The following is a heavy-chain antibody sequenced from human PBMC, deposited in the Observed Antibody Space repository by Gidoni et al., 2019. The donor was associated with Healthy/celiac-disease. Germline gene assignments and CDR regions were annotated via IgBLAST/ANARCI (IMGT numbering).Heavy chain of an antibody. J-gene: IGHJ6*02. Sequence: EVQLVESGGGLVQPGGSLRLSCAASGFTFSSYSMNWVRQAPGKGLEWVSSISSSSSYIYYADSVKGRFTISRDNAKNSLYLQMNSLRAEDTAVYYCARDLTIFGVVNYYYYGMDVWGQGTTVTVSS. D-gene: IGHD3-3*01. CDR1: GFTFSSYS. CDR2: ISSSSSYI. V-gene: IGHV3-21*01. CDR3: ARDLTIFGVVNYYYYGMDV.